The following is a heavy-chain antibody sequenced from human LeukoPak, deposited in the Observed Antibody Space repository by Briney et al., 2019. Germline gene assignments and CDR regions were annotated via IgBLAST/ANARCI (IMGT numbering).Heavy chain of an antibody. CDR1: GFTFSTYN. J-gene: IGHJ4*02. V-gene: IGHV3-21*06. D-gene: IGHD3-9*01. CDR2: ITSGGTYT. CDR3: ARGHYDILTASYKWTPDY. Sequence: GGSLRLSCAASGFTFSTYNMNWFRQAPGKGLEWVSSITSGGTYTYYADSVKGRFTMSRDNAKNSLSLQLSSLRAEDTAVYYCARGHYDILTASYKWTPDYWGQGILVTVSS.